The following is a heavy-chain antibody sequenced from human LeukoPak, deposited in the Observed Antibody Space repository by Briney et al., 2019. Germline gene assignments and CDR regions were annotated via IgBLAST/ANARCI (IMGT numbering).Heavy chain of an antibody. CDR2: IKSKTDGGTT. D-gene: IGHD2-2*01. CDR1: GFTFSNAW. CDR3: ARGRLQAIGVVVPAARERAGY. J-gene: IGHJ4*02. Sequence: PGGSLRLSCAASGFTFSNAWTSWVRQAPGKGLEWVGRIKSKTDGGTTDYAAPVKGRFTISRDDSKNTLYLQMNSLRAEDTAVYYCARGRLQAIGVVVPAARERAGYWGQGTLVTVSS. V-gene: IGHV3-15*01.